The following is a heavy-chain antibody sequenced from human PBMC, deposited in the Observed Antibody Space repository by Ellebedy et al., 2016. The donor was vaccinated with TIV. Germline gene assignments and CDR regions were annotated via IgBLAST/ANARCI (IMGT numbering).Heavy chain of an antibody. Sequence: SETLSLTXTVSGASVSDHYWSWIRRPPGKGLEWIGYIYHSGTPKYNPSLKSRVTISADTSKNQISLKLNSVTAADTAVYYCAKDPSGDYGLWGNGTLVTVSS. CDR3: AKDPSGDYGL. D-gene: IGHD4-17*01. V-gene: IGHV4-59*02. CDR2: IYHSGTP. J-gene: IGHJ4*01. CDR1: GASVSDHY.